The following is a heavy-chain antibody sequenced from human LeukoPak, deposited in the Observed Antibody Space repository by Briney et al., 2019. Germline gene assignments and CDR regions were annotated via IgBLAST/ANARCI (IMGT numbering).Heavy chain of an antibody. V-gene: IGHV1-69*13. CDR2: IIPIFGTA. Sequence: AVKVSCKACGGNLSSYSISWVRQAPGQGREWMGGIIPIFGTANYAQKFQGRVTVTADESTSTAYMELSSLRAEDTAVYYCARARYYYDSSGIPSSDAFEIWGQGTMVTVSS. CDR3: ARARYYYDSSGIPSSDAFEI. D-gene: IGHD3-22*01. CDR1: GGNLSSYS. J-gene: IGHJ3*02.